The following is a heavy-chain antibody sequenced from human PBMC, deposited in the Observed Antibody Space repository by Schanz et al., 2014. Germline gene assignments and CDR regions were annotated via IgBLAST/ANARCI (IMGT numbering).Heavy chain of an antibody. V-gene: IGHV3-48*01. D-gene: IGHD6-13*01. CDR1: GFDFNSYS. CDR2: IATSSSIR. CDR3: AREEGWGIAAAGPKHCYYGMDV. J-gene: IGHJ6*02. Sequence: EVRLVESGGGLVQPGGSLRLSCEASGFDFNSYSMNWVRQVPGKGLEWLSYIATSSSIRHYADSVKGRVTISRDNAKNSVSLQMRRLRVEDTAVYYCAREEGWGIAAAGPKHCYYGMDVWGQGTTVTDSS.